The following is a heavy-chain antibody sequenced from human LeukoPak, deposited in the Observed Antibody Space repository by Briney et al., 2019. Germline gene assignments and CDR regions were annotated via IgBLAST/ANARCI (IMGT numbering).Heavy chain of an antibody. J-gene: IGHJ4*02. V-gene: IGHV3-21*04. D-gene: IGHD4-17*01. CDR1: GFTFNSYS. Sequence: GGSLRLSCAASGFTFNSYSMNWVRQAPGKGLEWVSSISGSNSYIYYADSMKGRFTISRDNTKNSVYLQMSGLRAEDTAVYYCARESYYGDYHFDYWGQGTLVTVSS. CDR3: ARESYYGDYHFDY. CDR2: ISGSNSYI.